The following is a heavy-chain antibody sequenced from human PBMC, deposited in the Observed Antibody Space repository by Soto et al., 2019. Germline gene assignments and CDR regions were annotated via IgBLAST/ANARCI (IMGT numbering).Heavy chain of an antibody. J-gene: IGHJ5*02. CDR2: FNPYTGGT. D-gene: IGHD2-15*01. CDR1: GYTFTTYY. V-gene: IGHV1-46*01. CDR3: ARLWGEIGYAFDP. Sequence: QGQLVQSGAEVKKPGASVKVSCKASGYTFTTYYIHWMRQAPGQGLEWMGMFNPYTGGTRYAHKFQGRVTMTGDTSKSTGYMELSRLRSDANAVYYCARLWGEIGYAFDPWGQGTLVTVS.